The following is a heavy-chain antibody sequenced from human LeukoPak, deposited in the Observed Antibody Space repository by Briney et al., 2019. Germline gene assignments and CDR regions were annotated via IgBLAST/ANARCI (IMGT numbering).Heavy chain of an antibody. CDR2: LSYDGSNK. J-gene: IGHJ4*02. V-gene: IGHV3-30*18. CDR3: VKDRGDGYKWQNSSGFDS. Sequence: GGSLRLSCAASGFTFYFYGMRWVRQAPGKGLEWLAVLSYDGSNKYSADSVKGRFTISRDNSENTLYLQMNSLRVGDTGFYYCVKDRGDGYKWQNSSGFDSWGQGTLVTVSS. D-gene: IGHD5-24*01. CDR1: GFTFYFYG.